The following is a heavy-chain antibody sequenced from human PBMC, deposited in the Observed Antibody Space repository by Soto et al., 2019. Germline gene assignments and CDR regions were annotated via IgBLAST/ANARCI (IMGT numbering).Heavy chain of an antibody. CDR2: INPNSGGT. D-gene: IGHD1-1*01. CDR3: ARGRLLFPGTSPINYNWFDP. J-gene: IGHJ5*02. V-gene: IGHV1-2*02. CDR1: GYTFTGYY. Sequence: ASVKVSCKASGYTFTGYYMHWVRQAPGQGLEWMGWINPNSGGTNYAQKFQGRVTMTMDTSSRTAYMELSRLRSDDTAVYYCARGRLLFPGTSPINYNWFDPWGQGTLVTVSS.